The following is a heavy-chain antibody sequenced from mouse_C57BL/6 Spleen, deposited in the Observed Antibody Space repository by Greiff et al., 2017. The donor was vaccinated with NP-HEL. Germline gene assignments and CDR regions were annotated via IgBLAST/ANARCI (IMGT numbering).Heavy chain of an antibody. J-gene: IGHJ2*01. Sequence: QVHVKQPGAELVRPGSSVKLSCKASGYTFTSYWMDWVKQRPGQGLEWIGNIYPSDSETHYNQKFKDKATLTVDKSSSTAYMQLSSLTSEDSAVYYCARYGGSGFDYWGQGTTLTVSS. CDR2: IYPSDSET. V-gene: IGHV1-61*01. CDR3: ARYGGSGFDY. D-gene: IGHD3-2*02. CDR1: GYTFTSYW.